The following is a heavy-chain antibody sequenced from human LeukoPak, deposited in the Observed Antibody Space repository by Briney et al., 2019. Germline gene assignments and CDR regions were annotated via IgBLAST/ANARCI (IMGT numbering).Heavy chain of an antibody. CDR3: AKDATPALGTVYMDV. J-gene: IGHJ6*03. D-gene: IGHD6-13*01. Sequence: PGGSLRLSCAASGFTFSNYEMNWVRQAPGKGLEWISHISNFGDTIHYADSVEGRFTISRDNDKNSIYLQMNSLRAEDTAVYYCAKDATPALGTVYMDVWGKGTTVTISS. CDR1: GFTFSNYE. V-gene: IGHV3-48*03. CDR2: ISNFGDTI.